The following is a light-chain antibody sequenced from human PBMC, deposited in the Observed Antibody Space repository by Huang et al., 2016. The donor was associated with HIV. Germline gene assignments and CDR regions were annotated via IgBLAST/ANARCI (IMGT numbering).Light chain of an antibody. CDR1: QNITKS. V-gene: IGKV1-39*01. CDR2: TVS. CDR3: QQSFSVPRT. Sequence: DIQMTQPPPSLSASVGDRVTFTCRADQNITKSLNWYQQKPGKAPKLLIYTVSTLESGVPSRSSGSGSGSRFTLNIGNLQPEDFATYYCQQSFSVPRTFG. J-gene: IGKJ1*01.